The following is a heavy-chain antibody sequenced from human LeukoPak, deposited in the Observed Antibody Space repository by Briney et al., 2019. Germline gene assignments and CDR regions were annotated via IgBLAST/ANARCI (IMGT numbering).Heavy chain of an antibody. CDR1: GFTFSSYG. V-gene: IGHV3-30*03. CDR2: ISYDGSNK. D-gene: IGHD1-14*01. Sequence: GGSLRLSCAASGFTFSSYGMHWVRQAPGKGLEWVAVISYDGSNKYYADSVKGRFTISRDNSKNTLYLQMNSLKTEDTAVYYCTADVPEFAAFTFDYWGQGTLVTVSS. CDR3: TADVPEFAAFTFDY. J-gene: IGHJ4*02.